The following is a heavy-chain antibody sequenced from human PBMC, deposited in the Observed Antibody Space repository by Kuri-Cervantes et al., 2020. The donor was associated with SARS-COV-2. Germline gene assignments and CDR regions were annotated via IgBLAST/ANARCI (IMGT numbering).Heavy chain of an antibody. Sequence: ASVKVSCKASGGTFSSYDINWVRQATGQGLEWMGWMNPNSGNTGYAQKLQGRVTMTRNTSISTAYMELSSLRSEDTAVYYCARGAYGSGSYPPTSYGMDVWGQGTTVTVSS. CDR1: GGTFSSYD. CDR2: MNPNSGNT. J-gene: IGHJ6*02. D-gene: IGHD3-10*01. V-gene: IGHV1-8*02. CDR3: ARGAYGSGSYPPTSYGMDV.